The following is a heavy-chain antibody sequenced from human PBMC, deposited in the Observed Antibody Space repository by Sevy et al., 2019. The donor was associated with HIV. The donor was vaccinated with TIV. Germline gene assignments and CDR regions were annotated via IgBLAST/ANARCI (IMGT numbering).Heavy chain of an antibody. V-gene: IGHV1-18*04. D-gene: IGHD6-19*01. CDR1: GYSFTSYG. CDR3: ARALAVAGDYYYYMDV. J-gene: IGHJ6*03. Sequence: ASVKVSCKASGYSFTSYGINWVRHAPRQGLEWMGWITSYNGNTDYAQKFQGRVTMTTDTSTSTAYMELRSLRSDDTAIYYCARALAVAGDYYYYMDVWGKGTTVTVSS. CDR2: ITSYNGNT.